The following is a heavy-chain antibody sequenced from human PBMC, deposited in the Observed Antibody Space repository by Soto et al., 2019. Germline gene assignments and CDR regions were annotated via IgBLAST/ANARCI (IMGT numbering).Heavy chain of an antibody. Sequence: SVKVSCKASGGTFSSYAISWVRQAPGQGLEWMGGIIPIFGTANYAQKFQGRVTITADESTSTAYMELSSLRSEDTAVYYCAREVGATNYYYYYGLDVWGQGTTVTVSS. CDR1: GGTFSSYA. J-gene: IGHJ6*02. CDR3: AREVGATNYYYYYGLDV. D-gene: IGHD1-26*01. V-gene: IGHV1-69*13. CDR2: IIPIFGTA.